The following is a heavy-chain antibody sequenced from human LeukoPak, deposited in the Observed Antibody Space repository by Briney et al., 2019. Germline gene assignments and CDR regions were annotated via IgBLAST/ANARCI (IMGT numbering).Heavy chain of an antibody. Sequence: SETLSLTCTVSGGSISGYYCSWIRQPPGKGLEWIGYIYYSGSTDYNPSLKSRVTISVDTSKNHFSLKLGSVTAADTAVYYCARSTIAVAGLFDYWGQGTLVTVSS. V-gene: IGHV4-59*01. CDR1: GGSISGYY. CDR3: ARSTIAVAGLFDY. D-gene: IGHD6-19*01. J-gene: IGHJ4*02. CDR2: IYYSGST.